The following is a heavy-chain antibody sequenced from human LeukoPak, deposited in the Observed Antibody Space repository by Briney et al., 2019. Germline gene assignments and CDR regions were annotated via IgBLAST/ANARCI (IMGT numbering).Heavy chain of an antibody. J-gene: IGHJ3*02. Sequence: GGSLRLSCAASGFTFSSYSMNWVRQAPGKGLEWVASISSSSSYTYYADSVKGRFTISRDNAKNSLYLQMNSLRAEDTAVYYCAFVGIVRAFDAFDIWGQGKMVTVSS. D-gene: IGHD1-26*01. CDR3: AFVGIVRAFDAFDI. CDR2: ISSSSSYT. CDR1: GFTFSSYS. V-gene: IGHV3-21*01.